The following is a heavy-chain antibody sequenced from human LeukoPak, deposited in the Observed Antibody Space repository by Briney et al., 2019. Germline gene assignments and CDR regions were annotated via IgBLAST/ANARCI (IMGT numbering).Heavy chain of an antibody. CDR3: ARGTIIAH. CDR1: GFTFSSYE. CDR2: ISSSSSTI. J-gene: IGHJ4*02. Sequence: GGSLRLSCAASGFTFSSYEMNWVRQAPGKGLEWVSYISSSSSTIYYADSVKGRFTISRDNAKNSLYLQMNSLRAEDTAVYYCARGTIIAHWGQGTLVTVSP. D-gene: IGHD2-21*01. V-gene: IGHV3-48*03.